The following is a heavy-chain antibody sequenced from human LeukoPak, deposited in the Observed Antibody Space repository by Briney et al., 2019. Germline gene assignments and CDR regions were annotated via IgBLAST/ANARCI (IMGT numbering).Heavy chain of an antibody. CDR3: ARVKLGNYFDY. D-gene: IGHD7-27*01. CDR1: GFTFSSYW. V-gene: IGHV3-7*01. CDR2: IKQDGSEK. J-gene: IGHJ4*02. Sequence: GGSLRLSCAASGFTFSSYWMSWVRQAPGKGLEWVANIKQDGSEKYYVDSVKGRFTISRDNAKNSLYLQMNSPRAEDTAVYYCARVKLGNYFDYWGQGTLVTVSS.